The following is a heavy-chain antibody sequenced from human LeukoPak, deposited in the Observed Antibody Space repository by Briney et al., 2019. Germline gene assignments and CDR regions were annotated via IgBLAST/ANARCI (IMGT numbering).Heavy chain of an antibody. CDR2: VDHTGST. Sequence: SETLSLTCSVSDDSITMYYWTWIRQPPGKGLEWIGYVDHTGSTNFNPSLNGRVSISRDTTKNLFSLRLRSVTAADTAVYFCARGRVSSSTWYSTYYYYFYMDVWGKGTTVTVSS. V-gene: IGHV4-59*01. D-gene: IGHD1-1*01. CDR3: ARGRVSSSTWYSTYYYYFYMDV. CDR1: DDSITMYY. J-gene: IGHJ6*03.